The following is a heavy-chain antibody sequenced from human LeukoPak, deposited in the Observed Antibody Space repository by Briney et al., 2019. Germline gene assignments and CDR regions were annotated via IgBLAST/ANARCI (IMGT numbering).Heavy chain of an antibody. CDR1: GGSFSGYY. CDR3: AKSNGYGLVDI. Sequence: SETLSLTCAVYGGSFSGYYWTWIRQPPGTGLEWIGEINHSGSTNYNPSLKSRVTISVDTSKNQFSLKLNSVTAADTAVYYCAKSNGYGLVDIWGQGTMVTVSS. CDR2: INHSGST. J-gene: IGHJ3*02. V-gene: IGHV4-34*01. D-gene: IGHD3-10*01.